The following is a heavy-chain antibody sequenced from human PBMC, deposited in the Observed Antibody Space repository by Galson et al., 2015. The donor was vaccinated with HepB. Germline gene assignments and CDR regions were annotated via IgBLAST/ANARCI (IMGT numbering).Heavy chain of an antibody. CDR2: IIPIFGTP. CDR1: GGTFNSYT. V-gene: IGHV1-69*13. Sequence: SVKVACKASGGTFNSYTISWARQAPGQGLEWIGRIIPIFGTPNYAQKFQGRVAITADGSTSTAYLELSSLRFEDTAVYYCARDGTDYSGYDYYYYYGMDVWGQGTTVTVSS. J-gene: IGHJ6*02. CDR3: ARDGTDYSGYDYYYYYGMDV. D-gene: IGHD5-12*01.